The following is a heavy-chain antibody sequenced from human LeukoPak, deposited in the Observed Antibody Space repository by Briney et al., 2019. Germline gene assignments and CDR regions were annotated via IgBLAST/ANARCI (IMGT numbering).Heavy chain of an antibody. D-gene: IGHD1-26*01. CDR2: INNDRRST. V-gene: IGHV3-74*01. CDR1: GFTFPNYG. CDR3: ARNYNGMSY. Sequence: PGWSLRRYCVASGFTFPNYGMMWVRQAPGKGLVWASYINNDRRSTPYADSVKGRFNISRDNAKNTLYLQTNRRRAEDTAMYYCARNYNGMSYWGQGTLVIVSS. J-gene: IGHJ4*02.